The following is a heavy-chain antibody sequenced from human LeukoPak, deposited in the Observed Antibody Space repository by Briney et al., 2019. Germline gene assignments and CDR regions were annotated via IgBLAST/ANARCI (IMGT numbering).Heavy chain of an antibody. D-gene: IGHD3-3*01. J-gene: IGHJ4*02. CDR1: GFTFTSYA. V-gene: IGHV1-58*02. CDR2: IVVGSGNT. CDR3: ARVESGYYNFDY. Sequence: SVKVSCKASGFTFTSYAMRWVRQARGQRLEWIGWIVVGSGNTNYAQKFQERVTITRDMSTSTAYMELSSLRSEDTAVYYCARVESGYYNFDYWGQGTLVTVSS.